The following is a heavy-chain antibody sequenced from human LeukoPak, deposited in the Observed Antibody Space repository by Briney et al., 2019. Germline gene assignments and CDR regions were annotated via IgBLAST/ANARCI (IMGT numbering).Heavy chain of an antibody. V-gene: IGHV1-46*01. Sequence: ASVKVSCKASGYTFTSYYMHWVRQAPGQGLEWMGIINPSGGSTSYAQKFQGRVTMTRDTSISTAYMELSRLRSDDTAVYYCARGSSSSWYVHWGQGTLVTVSS. CDR1: GYTFTSYY. CDR3: ARGSSSSWYVH. CDR2: INPSGGST. J-gene: IGHJ4*02. D-gene: IGHD6-13*01.